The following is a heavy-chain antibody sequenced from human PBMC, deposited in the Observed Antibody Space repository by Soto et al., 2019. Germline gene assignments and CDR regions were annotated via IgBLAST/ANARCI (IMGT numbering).Heavy chain of an antibody. CDR2: ISSSSSYI. V-gene: IGHV3-21*01. CDR1: GFTFSSYS. J-gene: IGHJ4*02. D-gene: IGHD2-15*01. CDR3: ARGYCSGGSCYDY. Sequence: EVQLVESGGGLVKPGGSLRLSCAASGFTFSSYSMNWVRQAPGKGLKWVSSISSSSSYIYYADSVKGRFTISRDNAKNSLYLQMNSLRAEDTAVYYCARGYCSGGSCYDYWGQGTLVTVSS.